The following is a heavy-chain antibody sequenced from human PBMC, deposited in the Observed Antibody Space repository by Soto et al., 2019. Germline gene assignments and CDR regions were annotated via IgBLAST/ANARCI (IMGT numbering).Heavy chain of an antibody. J-gene: IGHJ4*02. V-gene: IGHV1-18*04. CDR2: ISASNGNR. CDR3: VRDPQRNDY. D-gene: IGHD2-2*01. Sequence: QVQLVQSGAEVKKPGASVKVSCKASGYDFSSYGISWVRQAPGQGLEWMGWISASNGNRDYAQQFQGRVTMTSDTSRTTAYMELSGMRADDTAVYYCVRDPQRNDYWGQGTLVNVSS. CDR1: GYDFSSYG.